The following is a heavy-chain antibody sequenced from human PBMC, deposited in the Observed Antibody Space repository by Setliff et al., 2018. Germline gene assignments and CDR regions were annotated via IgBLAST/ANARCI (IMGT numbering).Heavy chain of an antibody. CDR2: INYSGIT. CDR1: GDSISSSSYY. V-gene: IGHV4-39*01. Sequence: SETLSLTCSVPGDSISSSSYYWGWIRQPPGKGLEWIGSINYSGITYYSPSLKSRVIVSVDTSKNQFSLKLSSVTAADTAVYYCARLPGYCNGGNCYGYYTFDIWGQGTMVTVS. D-gene: IGHD2-15*01. J-gene: IGHJ3*02. CDR3: ARLPGYCNGGNCYGYYTFDI.